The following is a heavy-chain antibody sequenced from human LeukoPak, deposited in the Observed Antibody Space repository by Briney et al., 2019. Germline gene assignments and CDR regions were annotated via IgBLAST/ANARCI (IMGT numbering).Heavy chain of an antibody. J-gene: IGHJ5*02. D-gene: IGHD2-2*01. CDR1: GFTFSNYA. CDR3: AKDLGGYCSSTSCYGGNWFDP. V-gene: IGHV3-30*04. Sequence: PGGSLRLSCAASGFTFSNYAMHWVRQAPGKGLEWVAVISHDGSYKYYADSVKGRFTISRDNSKNTLYLQMNSLRAEDTAVYYCAKDLGGYCSSTSCYGGNWFDPWGQGTLVTVPS. CDR2: ISHDGSYK.